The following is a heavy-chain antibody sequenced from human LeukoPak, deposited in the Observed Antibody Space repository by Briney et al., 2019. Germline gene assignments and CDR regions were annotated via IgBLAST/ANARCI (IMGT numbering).Heavy chain of an antibody. CDR1: GGSTSSDY. J-gene: IGHJ2*01. D-gene: IGHD3-16*01. V-gene: IGHV4-59*08. CDR3: ARLKLGAYFDL. CDR2: VYNSGDT. Sequence: PSETLSLTCTVSGGSTSSDYWSWIRQSPGKGLEWVGYVYNSGDTGKNPSLKSRVTILLDTSKNQCSLKLTSVSAADTAVYYCARLKLGAYFDLWGRGTLVTVSS.